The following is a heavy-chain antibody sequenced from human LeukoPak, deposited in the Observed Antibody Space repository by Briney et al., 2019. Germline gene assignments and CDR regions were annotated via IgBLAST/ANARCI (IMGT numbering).Heavy chain of an antibody. CDR3: ARGGGYSYGPDDAFDI. CDR2: IIPIFGTA. V-gene: IGHV1-69*13. Sequence: ASVKVSCKASGGTFSSYAISWVRQAPGQGLEWMGGIIPIFGTANYAQKFQGRVTITADESTSTAYMELSSLRSEDTAVYYCARGGGYSYGPDDAFDIWGQGTMVTVSS. J-gene: IGHJ3*02. CDR1: GGTFSSYA. D-gene: IGHD5-18*01.